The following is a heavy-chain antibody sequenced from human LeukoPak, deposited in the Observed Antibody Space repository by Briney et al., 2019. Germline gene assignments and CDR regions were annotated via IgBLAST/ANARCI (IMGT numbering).Heavy chain of an antibody. Sequence: PGESLKISCQGSGYRFTSYWIGWVRQMPGKGLEWMGMIFPADSDIRYSPSFQGQVTISADNSINTAYLQWNGLKASDSAIYYCARGLEVAVGDYWGQGTPVTVSS. CDR2: IFPADSDI. V-gene: IGHV5-51*01. CDR1: GYRFTSYW. D-gene: IGHD6-19*01. J-gene: IGHJ4*02. CDR3: ARGLEVAVGDY.